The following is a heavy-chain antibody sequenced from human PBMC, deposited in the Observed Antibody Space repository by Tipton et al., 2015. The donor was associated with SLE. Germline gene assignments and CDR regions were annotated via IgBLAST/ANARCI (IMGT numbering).Heavy chain of an antibody. D-gene: IGHD6-19*01. J-gene: IGHJ5*02. V-gene: IGHV4-61*02. CDR3: VRYFPAGLYSSGWS. Sequence: TLSLTCTVSGDSFSSGSSSWNWVRQPAGKGLEWIGLIYNSGITNYNPSLQSRVTLSVGMSKNQFSLRLSSVTAADTGVYYCVRYFPAGLYSSGWSWGQGTLVTVSS. CDR2: IYNSGIT. CDR1: GDSFSSGSSS.